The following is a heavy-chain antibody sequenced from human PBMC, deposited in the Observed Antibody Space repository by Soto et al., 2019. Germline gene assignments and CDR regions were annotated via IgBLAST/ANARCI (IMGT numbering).Heavy chain of an antibody. CDR3: ARAAAGKYNWFDP. CDR1: GGSISSYY. V-gene: IGHV4-59*01. CDR2: IYYSGST. J-gene: IGHJ5*02. D-gene: IGHD6-13*01. Sequence: TVSGGSISSYYWSWIRQPPGKGLEWIGYIYYSGSTNYNPSLKSRVTISVDTSKNQFSLKLSSVTAADTAVYYCARAAAGKYNWFDPWGQGTLVTVSS.